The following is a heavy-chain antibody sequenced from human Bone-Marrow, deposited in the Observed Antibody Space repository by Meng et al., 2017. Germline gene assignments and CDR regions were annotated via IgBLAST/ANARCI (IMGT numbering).Heavy chain of an antibody. CDR1: GGSFSGYY. CDR3: ARGQTGTYNSYYYDSSGYYSDY. D-gene: IGHD3-22*01. J-gene: IGHJ4*02. V-gene: IGHV4-34*01. CDR2: INHSGST. Sequence: SQTRSLTGAVYGGSFSGYYWSWIRQPPGKGLEWIGEINHSGSTNYNPSLKSRVTISVDTSKNQFSLKLSSVTTADTAVYYCARGQTGTYNSYYYDSSGYYSDYWGQGTLVTVSS.